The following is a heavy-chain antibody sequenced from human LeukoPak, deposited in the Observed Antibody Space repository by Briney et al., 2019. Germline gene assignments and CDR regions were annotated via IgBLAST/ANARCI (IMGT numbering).Heavy chain of an antibody. D-gene: IGHD5-12*01. CDR3: AREPFIVATIDPYYYGMDV. V-gene: IGHV1-2*04. J-gene: IGHJ6*02. CDR2: INPNSGGT. CDR1: GYTFTDFY. Sequence: GASVKVSCKASGYTFTDFYIHWVRQAPGQGLEWVGWINPNSGGTNYAQKFQGWVTMTRDTSISTAYMELSRLRSDDTAVYYCAREPFIVATIDPYYYGMDVWGQGTTVTVSS.